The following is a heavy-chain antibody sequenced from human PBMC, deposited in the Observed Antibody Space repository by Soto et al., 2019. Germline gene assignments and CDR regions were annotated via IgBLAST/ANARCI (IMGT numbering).Heavy chain of an antibody. J-gene: IGHJ6*02. CDR1: GGSISSYY. CDR2: IYYSGST. Sequence: SETLSLTCTVSGGSISSYYWSWIRQPPGKGLEWIGYIYYSGSTNYNPSLKSRVTISVDTSTSTAYMELSSLRSEDTAVYYCGRGAIVAALLYYYYGMDVWGQGTTVTVSS. V-gene: IGHV4-59*01. D-gene: IGHD6-6*01. CDR3: GRGAIVAALLYYYYGMDV.